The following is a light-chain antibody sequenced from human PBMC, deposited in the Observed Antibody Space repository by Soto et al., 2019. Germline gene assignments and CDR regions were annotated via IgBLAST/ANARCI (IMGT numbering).Light chain of an antibody. CDR2: DAS. J-gene: IGKJ4*01. V-gene: IGKV3-11*01. CDR1: QSVSSY. Sequence: EIVLTQSPATLSLSPGERATLSCRASQSVSSYLAWYQQKPGQAPRILIYDASNRATGITARFSGSGSGTDFTLTISSLEPEDFAIYNCQQRSTWPPVTFGGGTKVEIK. CDR3: QQRSTWPPVT.